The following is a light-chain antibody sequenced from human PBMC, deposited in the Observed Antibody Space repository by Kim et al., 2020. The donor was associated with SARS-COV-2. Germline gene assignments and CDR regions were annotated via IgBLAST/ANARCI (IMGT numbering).Light chain of an antibody. J-gene: IGKJ2*01. Sequence: DIQMTQSPSSLSASVGDRVTITCRASQNIDRNLNWYQQRPGKAPNLLIFAASSLQSGVPSRFTGSGSGTDFTLTISSLQPEDFATYYCQESYTIPYTFGQGTKLEI. CDR2: AAS. V-gene: IGKV1-39*01. CDR3: QESYTIPYT. CDR1: QNIDRN.